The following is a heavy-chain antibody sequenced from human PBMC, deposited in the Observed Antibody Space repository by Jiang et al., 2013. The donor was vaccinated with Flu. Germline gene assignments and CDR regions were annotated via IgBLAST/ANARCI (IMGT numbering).Heavy chain of an antibody. CDR3: AHVSDFSSGWGNDAFDV. V-gene: IGHV2-5*02. J-gene: IGHJ3*01. D-gene: IGHD6-19*01. CDR2: IFWDDDK. Sequence: KPTQTLTLTCTFSGFSFHTNGVSVGWIRQPPGKALEYLAVIFWDDDKRYNLFLRRRLTITQDTSKNQIVLTMTDMDPSDTGTYYCAHVSDFSSGWGNDAFDVWGQGTMVTVSS. CDR1: GFSFHTNGVS.